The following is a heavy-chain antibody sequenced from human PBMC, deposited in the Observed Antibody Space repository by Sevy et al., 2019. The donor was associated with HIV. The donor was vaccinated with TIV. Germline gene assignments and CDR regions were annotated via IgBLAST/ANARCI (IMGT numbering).Heavy chain of an antibody. J-gene: IGHJ6*02. D-gene: IGHD2-2*01. CDR1: GGSISSYY. CDR2: IYTSGST. V-gene: IGHV4-4*07. Sequence: SETLSLTCTVSGGSISSYYWSWIRQPAGKGLEWIGRIYTSGSTNYNPSLKSRVTMSVDTSKNQFSLKLSSVTAADTAVYYCARGIVVAPAATDYYYYYGMDVWGQGTTVTVSS. CDR3: ARGIVVAPAATDYYYYYGMDV.